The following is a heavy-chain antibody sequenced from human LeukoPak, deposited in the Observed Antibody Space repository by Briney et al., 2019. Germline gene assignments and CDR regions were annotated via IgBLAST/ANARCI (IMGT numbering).Heavy chain of an antibody. J-gene: IGHJ6*02. CDR2: IYRGGNT. D-gene: IGHD3-22*01. CDR1: GFAVSSNY. CDR3: ARCPYYDRSGYYAHYYYGMDV. Sequence: PGGSLRLSCSASGFAVSSNYMTWVRQTPRKGLEWVSVIYRGGNTYYADSAKGRFTISRDNSENSLYLQMNSLTVEDTAVYYCARCPYYDRSGYYAHYYYGMDVWGQGTTVTVSS. V-gene: IGHV3-66*01.